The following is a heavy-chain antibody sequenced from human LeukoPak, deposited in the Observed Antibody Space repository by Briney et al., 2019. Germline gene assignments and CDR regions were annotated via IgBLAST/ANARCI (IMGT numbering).Heavy chain of an antibody. Sequence: GGSLRLSCAASGFTFSSYGMHWVRQAPGKRLEWVAVIWYDGSNKYYADSVKGRFTISRDNSKNTLYLQMNSLRAEDTAVYYCAKDYSSGWGTKGFLFDYWGQGTLVTVSS. CDR1: GFTFSSYG. CDR3: AKDYSSGWGTKGFLFDY. J-gene: IGHJ4*02. CDR2: IWYDGSNK. V-gene: IGHV3-33*06. D-gene: IGHD6-19*01.